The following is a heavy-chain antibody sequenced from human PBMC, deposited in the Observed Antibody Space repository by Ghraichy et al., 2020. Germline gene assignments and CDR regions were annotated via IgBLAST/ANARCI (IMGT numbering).Heavy chain of an antibody. CDR2: IRDDGSYK. CDR3: AKRVLGGNGEVDY. Sequence: GGSLRLSCAASGFTFTTYGMHWVRQAPGKGLEWVSFIRDDGSYKKYADSVKGRFTISRDNSKNTLYLQMNSLGPEDTAVYYCAKRVLGGNGEVDYWGQGTLVTVSS. J-gene: IGHJ4*02. D-gene: IGHD3-10*01. CDR1: GFTFTTYG. V-gene: IGHV3-30*02.